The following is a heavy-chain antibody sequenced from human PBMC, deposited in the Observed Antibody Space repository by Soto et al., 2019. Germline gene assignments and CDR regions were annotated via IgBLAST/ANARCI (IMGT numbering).Heavy chain of an antibody. V-gene: IGHV3-23*01. Sequence: VGSLRLSGAASGFSFGNYVMNWVGQAPGKGLEWVSGISDSGGSSSSADSVKGRFTVSRDNSKNTLYLQMDSLTGDDTAVYYCTKGGDSWSGYAQHWGQGALVTVS. J-gene: IGHJ1*01. CDR2: ISDSGGSS. D-gene: IGHD3-3*01. CDR1: GFSFGNYV. CDR3: TKGGDSWSGYAQH.